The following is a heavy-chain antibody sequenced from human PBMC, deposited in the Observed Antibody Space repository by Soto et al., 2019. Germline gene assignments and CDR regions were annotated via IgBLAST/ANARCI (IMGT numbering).Heavy chain of an antibody. CDR1: GFTFNTYA. CDR3: AKEVGATRPLDL. D-gene: IGHD1-26*01. Sequence: GWSLRLSCAASGFTFNTYAMSWVRQAPGKGLEWVSTITGSGGDTYYADSVKGRFTISRDDSKNTLYLQMNGLRAEDTAVYFCAKEVGATRPLDLWGQGTLVTVSS. J-gene: IGHJ5*02. V-gene: IGHV3-23*01. CDR2: ITGSGGDT.